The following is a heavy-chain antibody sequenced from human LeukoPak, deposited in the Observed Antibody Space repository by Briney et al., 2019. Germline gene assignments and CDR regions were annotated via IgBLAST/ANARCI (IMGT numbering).Heavy chain of an antibody. V-gene: IGHV4-34*01. CDR1: GGPFSGYF. J-gene: IGHJ5*02. CDR2: IHNSGTT. Sequence: PSETLSLTCAVSGGPFSGYFWSWIRQSSGKGLEWIGEIHNSGTTNYNPSLNSRVTISEDTSKNQFSLKLSSVTAADTAVYYCARTAYCGGDCYPYNWFDPWGQGTLVTVSS. D-gene: IGHD2-21*02. CDR3: ARTAYCGGDCYPYNWFDP.